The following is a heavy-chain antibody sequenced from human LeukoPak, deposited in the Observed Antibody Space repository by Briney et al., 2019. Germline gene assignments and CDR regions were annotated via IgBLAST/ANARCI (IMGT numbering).Heavy chain of an antibody. CDR3: ANCYDSSGFFAY. CDR2: IDTNTGNP. D-gene: IGHD3-22*01. Sequence: ASVKVSCKGSGYTFTKYAISWVRQAPGQGLGYMGWIDTNTGNPTYAQGFTGRFVFSLDTSVSTAYLQISSLKAEDSAIYFCANCYDSSGFFAYWGQGTLVPSPQ. CDR1: GYTFTKYA. J-gene: IGHJ4*02. V-gene: IGHV7-4-1*02.